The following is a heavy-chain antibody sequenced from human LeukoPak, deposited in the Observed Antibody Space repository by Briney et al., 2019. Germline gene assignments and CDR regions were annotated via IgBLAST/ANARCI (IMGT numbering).Heavy chain of an antibody. CDR1: EFNFSSNG. V-gene: IGHV3-30-3*02. CDR3: AKEGTGIHFDY. J-gene: IGHJ4*02. Sequence: PGWCLKLSCSASEFNFSSNGIRWVRRAPGKVLEWVEEISYDGGNTYYADSVKGRFTISRDNSKNTLYLQMNGLRAEDTAVYYCAKEGTGIHFDYWGQGTLVTVSS. D-gene: IGHD1-1*01. CDR2: ISYDGGNT.